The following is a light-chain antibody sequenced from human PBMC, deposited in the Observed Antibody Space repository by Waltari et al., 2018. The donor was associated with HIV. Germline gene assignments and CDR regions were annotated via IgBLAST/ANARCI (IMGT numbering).Light chain of an antibody. Sequence: QSVLTQPPSVSAAPGQKVTISCSGSNSTIGNNYVSWYQQLPGTAPKLLIYDNNKRPSGIPDRFSGSKSGTSATLGITGLQTGDEADYYCGSWDSSLRGVVFGGGTKLTVL. J-gene: IGLJ2*01. V-gene: IGLV1-51*01. CDR1: NSTIGNNY. CDR2: DNN. CDR3: GSWDSSLRGVV.